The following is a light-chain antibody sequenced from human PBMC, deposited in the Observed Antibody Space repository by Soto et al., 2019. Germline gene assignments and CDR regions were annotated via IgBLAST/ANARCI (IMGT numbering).Light chain of an antibody. Sequence: EIVMTQSPATLSVSPGERATLSCRASQSVSSNLAWYQQKPGQAPRLLIYGASTRATGIPARFSGSGSGTEFTLTISSLQSEDFAVYYWQQYNTWLITFGQGTRLEIK. CDR1: QSVSSN. CDR3: QQYNTWLIT. J-gene: IGKJ5*01. V-gene: IGKV3-15*01. CDR2: GAS.